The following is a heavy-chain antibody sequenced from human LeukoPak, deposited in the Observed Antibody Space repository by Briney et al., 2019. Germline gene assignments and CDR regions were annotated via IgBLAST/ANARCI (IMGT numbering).Heavy chain of an antibody. V-gene: IGHV3-15*01. CDR1: GFTFSNAW. CDR2: IKSKTDGGTT. J-gene: IGHJ4*02. CDR3: TTDRVSHDILTGSTYYFDY. Sequence: TGGSLRLSCAASGFTFSNAWMSWVRQAPGKGLEWVGRIKSKTDGGTTDYAAPVKGRFTISRDDSKNTLYLQMNSLKTEDTAVYYCTTDRVSHDILTGSTYYFDYWGQGTLVTVSS. D-gene: IGHD3-9*01.